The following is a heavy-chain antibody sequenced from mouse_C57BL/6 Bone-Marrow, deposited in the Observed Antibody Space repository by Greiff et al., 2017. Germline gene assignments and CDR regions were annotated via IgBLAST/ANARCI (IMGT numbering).Heavy chain of an antibody. CDR1: GFTFSDAW. D-gene: IGHD2-4*01. Sequence: EVQVVESGGGLVQPGGSMKLSCAASGFTFSDAWMDWVRQSPEKGLEWVAEIRNKANNPATYYAESVKGRFTISRDDSKSSVYLQMNSLRAEDTGIYYCTHYDYLAWFAYWGQGTLVTVSA. CDR2: IRNKANNPAT. V-gene: IGHV6-6*01. J-gene: IGHJ3*01. CDR3: THYDYLAWFAY.